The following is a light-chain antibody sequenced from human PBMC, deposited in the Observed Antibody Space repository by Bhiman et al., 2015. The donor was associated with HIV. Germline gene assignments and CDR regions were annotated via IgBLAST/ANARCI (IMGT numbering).Light chain of an antibody. CDR1: ALPKQY. CDR3: QAWDSGSRV. CDR2: KDS. J-gene: IGLJ2*01. V-gene: IGLV3-25*02. Sequence: SYELTQPPSVSVSPGQTARITCSGDALPKQYAYWYQQKPGQAPVLVIYKDSERPSGIPERFSGSSSGTTVTLTISGVQAMDEADYYCQAWDSGSRVFGGGTKLTVL.